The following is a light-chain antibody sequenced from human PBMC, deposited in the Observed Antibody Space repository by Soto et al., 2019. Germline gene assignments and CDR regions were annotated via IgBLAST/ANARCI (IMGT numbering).Light chain of an antibody. V-gene: IGKV3-20*01. Sequence: EIVLTQSPGTLSLSPGERATLSCSASQSIASSYLAWYQQKPGQPPRLLLYRTFNRATGIPDRFSASGSGTDCTLTISRLEPEDFAVYFCQQFSRPPLTYGGGTKVEI. CDR1: QSIASSY. J-gene: IGKJ4*01. CDR2: RTF. CDR3: QQFSRPPLT.